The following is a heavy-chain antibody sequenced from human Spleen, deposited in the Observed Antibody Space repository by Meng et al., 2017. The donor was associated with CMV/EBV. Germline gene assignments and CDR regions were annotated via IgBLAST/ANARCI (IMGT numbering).Heavy chain of an antibody. CDR3: VRLAGGVDY. J-gene: IGHJ4*02. Sequence: KVSCKASGYTFTGYTIPWVRQAPGQGPEWLGRINCKSGDTNYAQKFQGRVTMTRDTSISTAYMELSSLRSDDTAVYYCVRLAGGVDYWGQGTLVTVSS. CDR1: GYTFTGYT. V-gene: IGHV1-2*06. CDR2: INCKSGDT. D-gene: IGHD3-10*01.